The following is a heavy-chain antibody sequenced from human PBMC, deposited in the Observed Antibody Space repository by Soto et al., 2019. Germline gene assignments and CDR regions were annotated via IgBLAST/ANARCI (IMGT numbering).Heavy chain of an antibody. CDR2: INPSGGST. J-gene: IGHJ5*02. CDR1: GYTFTSYA. Sequence: GASLKVSCKASGYTFTSYAMHWVRQAPGQGLEWMGIINPSGGSTSYAQKFQGRVTITADKFTGTAYMELTRLRSDDTAVYYCAGDPDSHYNDSHAYSYPWGQGTLVTVSS. V-gene: IGHV1-46*01. D-gene: IGHD3-22*01. CDR3: AGDPDSHYNDSHAYSYP.